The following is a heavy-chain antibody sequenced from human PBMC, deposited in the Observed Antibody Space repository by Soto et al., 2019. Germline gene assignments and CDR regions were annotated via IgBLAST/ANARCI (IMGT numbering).Heavy chain of an antibody. J-gene: IGHJ6*02. CDR3: AKGHSSGHYYYGMDV. CDR2: ISGSGGST. V-gene: IGHV3-23*01. D-gene: IGHD6-19*01. Sequence: PGGSLRLSCAASGFTFSSYAMSWVRQAPGKGLEWVSAISGSGGSTYYADSVKGRFTISRDNSKNTLYLQMNSLRAEDTAVYYCAKGHSSGHYYYGMDVWGQGTTVTVSS. CDR1: GFTFSSYA.